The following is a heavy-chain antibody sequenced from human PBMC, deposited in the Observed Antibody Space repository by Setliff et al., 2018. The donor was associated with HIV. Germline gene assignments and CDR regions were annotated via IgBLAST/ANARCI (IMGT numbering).Heavy chain of an antibody. J-gene: IGHJ5*02. Sequence: GASVKVSCKASGGTFNSYVISWVRQAPGQGLEWMGRIIPFSDIADYAQRFLDRATITADKSTSTAYMELSSLRAEDTAVYYCARVRITGTTRWFDPWGQGTLVTVSS. V-gene: IGHV1-69*04. D-gene: IGHD1-7*01. CDR1: GGTFNSYV. CDR2: IIPFSDIA. CDR3: ARVRITGTTRWFDP.